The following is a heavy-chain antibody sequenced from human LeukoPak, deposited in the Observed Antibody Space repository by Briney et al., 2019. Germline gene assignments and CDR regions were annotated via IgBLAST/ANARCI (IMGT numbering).Heavy chain of an antibody. J-gene: IGHJ4*02. CDR3: AKDRLGGPYFFHY. V-gene: IGHV3-23*01. CDR1: GFTFSSYG. D-gene: IGHD3-16*01. CDR2: ISGSSGST. Sequence: PGGSLRLSCAASGFTFSSYGMNWVRQAPGKGLEWVSIISGSSGSTHYADSVKGRFTISRDNSKNTLYLQINSLRAEDTAVYFCAKDRLGGPYFFHYWGQGTLVTVSS.